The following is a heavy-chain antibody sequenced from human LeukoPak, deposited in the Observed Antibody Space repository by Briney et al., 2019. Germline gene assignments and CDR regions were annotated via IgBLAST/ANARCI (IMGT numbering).Heavy chain of an antibody. CDR1: GFTFSDYA. CDR3: ARVGYSSGWYDYGMDV. J-gene: IGHJ6*02. CDR2: ASHDEVGK. Sequence: GGSLRLSCVGSGFTFSDYAIHWVRQAPGKGLEWVAVASHDEVGKQFADSVKGRFTISRDNSKNTLYLQMNSLRAEDTAVYYCARVGYSSGWYDYGMDVWGQGTTVTVSS. D-gene: IGHD6-19*01. V-gene: IGHV3-30*01.